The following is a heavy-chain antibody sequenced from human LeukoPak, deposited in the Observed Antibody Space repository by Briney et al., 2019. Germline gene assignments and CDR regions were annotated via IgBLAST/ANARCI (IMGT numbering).Heavy chain of an antibody. J-gene: IGHJ1*01. V-gene: IGHV1-3*01. CDR1: GYTFTSYA. D-gene: IGHD1-26*01. CDR2: INAGNGNT. CDR3: ARGGHSGSYQIQYFQH. Sequence: ASVKVSCKASGYTFTSYAMHWVRQAPGQRLEWMGWINAGNGNTKYSQKFQGRVTITRDTSASTAYVELSSLRSEDTAVYYCARGGHSGSYQIQYFQHWGQGTLVTVSS.